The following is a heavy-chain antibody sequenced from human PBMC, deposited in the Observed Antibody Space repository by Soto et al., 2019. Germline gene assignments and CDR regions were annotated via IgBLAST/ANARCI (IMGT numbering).Heavy chain of an antibody. V-gene: IGHV1-69*01. Sequence: QVQLVQSGAEVKKPGSSVKVSCKASGGTFSSYAISWGRRPLGQGLEWMGGIIPIFGTANYAQKFQGRVTITADESTSTAYMELSSLRSEDTAVYYCARVGPSSSWYTGYWFDPWGQGTLVTVSS. D-gene: IGHD6-13*01. J-gene: IGHJ5*02. CDR1: GGTFSSYA. CDR2: IIPIFGTA. CDR3: ARVGPSSSWYTGYWFDP.